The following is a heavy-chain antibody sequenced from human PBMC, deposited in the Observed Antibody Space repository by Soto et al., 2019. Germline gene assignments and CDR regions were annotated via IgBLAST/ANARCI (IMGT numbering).Heavy chain of an antibody. CDR1: GYTFTSYG. J-gene: IGHJ3*02. CDR3: ARDKRFLEWPHDAFDI. CDR2: ISAYNGNT. V-gene: IGHV1-18*01. D-gene: IGHD3-3*01. Sequence: ASVKVSCKASGYTFTSYGISWVRQAPGQGLEWMGWISAYNGNTNYAQKLQGRVTMTTDTSTSTAYMELRSLRSDDTAVYYCARDKRFLEWPHDAFDIWGQGTMVTVS.